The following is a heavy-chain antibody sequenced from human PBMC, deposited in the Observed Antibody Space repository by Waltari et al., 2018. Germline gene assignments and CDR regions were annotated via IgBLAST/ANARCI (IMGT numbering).Heavy chain of an antibody. Sequence: QVHLQESGPGLVKPSETLSLTCPVSNGSLNTNYWSWIRQPPGKRMEWIGWINQITGDTNYNPSLESRVIISSDISKNQFSLKLTSVTAADTAIYYCAREGSLYSSTGGWIGPWGQGMLVTVSS. CDR2: INQITGDT. V-gene: IGHV4-59*12. D-gene: IGHD2-2*01. CDR1: NGSLNTNY. J-gene: IGHJ5*01. CDR3: AREGSLYSSTGGWIGP.